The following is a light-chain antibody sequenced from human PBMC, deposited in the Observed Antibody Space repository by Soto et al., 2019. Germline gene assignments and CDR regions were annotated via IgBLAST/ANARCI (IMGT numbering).Light chain of an antibody. CDR1: SSDVGGYNR. CDR2: EVT. CDR3: YSSRSGSAHV. Sequence: QSVLTQPASVSGSPGQSITISCTGTSSDVGGYNRVSWYQQHPDKAPKLIIYEVTNRPSGISNRFSGSKSGDTASLTISGLQAEDEAHYYCYSSRSGSAHVFGTGTKVTVL. V-gene: IGLV2-14*01. J-gene: IGLJ1*01.